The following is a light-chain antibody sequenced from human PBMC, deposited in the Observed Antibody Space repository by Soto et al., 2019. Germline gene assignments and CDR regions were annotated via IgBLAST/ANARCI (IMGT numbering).Light chain of an antibody. V-gene: IGKV3-20*01. CDR3: QQYGSSPGT. Sequence: EIVLTPSPGTLSLSPRERATLSCRASQSVTSNYLAWYQQKPGQAPRLLIFGASIRDTGIPDRFSGSGSGTDFTLTISRLEPEDFAVYYCQQYGSSPGTFGHGTRLEIK. J-gene: IGKJ5*01. CDR2: GAS. CDR1: QSVTSNY.